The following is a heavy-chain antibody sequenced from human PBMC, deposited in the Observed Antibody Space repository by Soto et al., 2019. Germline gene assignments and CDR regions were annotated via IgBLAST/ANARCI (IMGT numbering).Heavy chain of an antibody. CDR1: GGTVGAYI. J-gene: IGHJ3*02. Sequence: EVQLVASGGGLVEPGGSLRRSCAASGGTVGAYIMNWVRQAPGKGPEWISYISYSTTTIFYAESVQGRFTVARDNANNSLLLPMHRLRVEDTALYYCARMGGRHAFDIWGQGTMVTVS. CDR2: ISYSTTTI. CDR3: ARMGGRHAFDI. D-gene: IGHD1-26*01. V-gene: IGHV3-48*01.